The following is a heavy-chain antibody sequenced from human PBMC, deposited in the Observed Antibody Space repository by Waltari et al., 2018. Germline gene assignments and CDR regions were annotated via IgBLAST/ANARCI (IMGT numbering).Heavy chain of an antibody. J-gene: IGHJ6*03. D-gene: IGHD3-3*01. V-gene: IGHV4-34*01. CDR3: AREIFGVVKKPYYMDV. CDR2: IKDSGST. CDR1: GGSFRGYY. Sequence: QVQLQPWGAGLLKPSDTLSLTCAVYGGSFRGYYWSWIRQPPGKGLEWIGEIKDSGSTNDNPSLKSRGTISVDTSKNQFSLKLSSVTAADTAVYYCAREIFGVVKKPYYMDVWGKGTTVTISS.